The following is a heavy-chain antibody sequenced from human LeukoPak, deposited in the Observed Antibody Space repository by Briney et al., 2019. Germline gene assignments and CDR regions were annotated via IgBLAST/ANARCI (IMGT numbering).Heavy chain of an antibody. CDR3: ARDLSGYYTFDY. Sequence: GRSLIPSCAAAGFTFTRYGMHWVRQAPGKGLEWVAVISYDGSKEYYADSVKGRFTISRDNSKNTLFLQMNSLRAEDTAVYYCARDLSGYYTFDYWGQGTLVTVSS. V-gene: IGHV3-30*03. J-gene: IGHJ4*02. CDR2: ISYDGSKE. D-gene: IGHD5-12*01. CDR1: GFTFTRYG.